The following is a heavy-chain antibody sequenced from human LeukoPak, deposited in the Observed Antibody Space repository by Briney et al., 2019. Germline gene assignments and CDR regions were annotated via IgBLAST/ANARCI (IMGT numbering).Heavy chain of an antibody. V-gene: IGHV3-7*01. J-gene: IGHJ4*02. Sequence: PGGSLRLSCSASGFTFSTYWMSWVRQAPGKGLEWVANMKRDGSEIYYVDSVKGRFTISRDNAKNSLYLQMNSLRAEDTAVYYCASQPDFWSDPEPYWGQGTLVTVSS. CDR1: GFTFSTYW. CDR2: MKRDGSEI. CDR3: ASQPDFWSDPEPY. D-gene: IGHD3-3*01.